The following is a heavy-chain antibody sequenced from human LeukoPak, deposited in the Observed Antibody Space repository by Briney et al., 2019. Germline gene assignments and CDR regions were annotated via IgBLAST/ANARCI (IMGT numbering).Heavy chain of an antibody. V-gene: IGHV4-39*07. CDR3: ARSYYYDNSGYYYPTNYWFAP. CDR1: GGSISSSNYC. Sequence: SETLSLTCTVSGGSISSSNYCWAWIRQPPGKGLEWIGSIFYSGSAYYNPSLKSRVTISVDTSKNQFSLKLSSVTAADTAVYYCARSYYYDNSGYYYPTNYWFAPRGQGTLVTVSS. CDR2: IFYSGSA. J-gene: IGHJ5*02. D-gene: IGHD3-22*01.